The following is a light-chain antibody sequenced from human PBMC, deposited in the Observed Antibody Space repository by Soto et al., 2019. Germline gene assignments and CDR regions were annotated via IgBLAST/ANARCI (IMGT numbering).Light chain of an antibody. CDR2: EDT. Sequence: QSVLTQPASVSGSPGQSITVSCTGTNTDVGGYNYVSWYQHRPGKAPRLMIYEDTKRPSGVSYSFSGSKSGNTASLTISGLQAEDEADYYCCSYGRSNTLLFGGGTQLTVL. CDR1: NTDVGGYNY. V-gene: IGLV2-23*01. CDR3: CSYGRSNTLL. J-gene: IGLJ2*01.